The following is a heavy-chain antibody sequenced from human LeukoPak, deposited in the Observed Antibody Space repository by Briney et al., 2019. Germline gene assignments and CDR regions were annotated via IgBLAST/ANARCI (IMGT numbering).Heavy chain of an antibody. Sequence: ASVKVSCKASGYTFTSYDINWVRQATGQGLEWRGWMNPNSGNTGYAQKFQGRVTMTRNTSISTAYMELSSLRSEDTAVYYCARAGGYCGRISCPYYFDDWGQGSLVAVSS. CDR2: MNPNSGNT. CDR3: ARAGGYCGRISCPYYFDD. V-gene: IGHV1-8*01. J-gene: IGHJ4*02. CDR1: GYTFTSYD. D-gene: IGHD2-15*01.